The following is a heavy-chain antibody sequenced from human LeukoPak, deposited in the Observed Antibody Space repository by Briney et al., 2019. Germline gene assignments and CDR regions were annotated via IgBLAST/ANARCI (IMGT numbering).Heavy chain of an antibody. CDR2: IRYDGTSQ. D-gene: IGHD3-3*01. V-gene: IGHV3-30*02. Sequence: GGSLRLSCATSGFTLSIYGMHWVRQAPGKGLEWVAFIRYDGTSQYYTDSVKGRFTISRDNSMNTLYLQMNSLRAEDTAVYYCAKDWSGEIFGVVIIGGYYFDYWGQGTLVTVSS. CDR1: GFTLSIYG. J-gene: IGHJ4*02. CDR3: AKDWSGEIFGVVIIGGYYFDY.